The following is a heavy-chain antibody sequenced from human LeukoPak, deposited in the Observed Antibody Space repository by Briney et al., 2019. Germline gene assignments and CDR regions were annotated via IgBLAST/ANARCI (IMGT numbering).Heavy chain of an antibody. J-gene: IGHJ3*02. CDR2: IATDGTI. CDR1: GFILSTSE. D-gene: IGHD6-13*01. Sequence: GGSLRLSCVASGFILSTSEMNWVRQAPGKGLEWVSFIATDGTIYYADSVKGRFTLSRDNAKNSLYLQMNSLRAEDTAVYYCARLAGTSGDAFDIWGQGTMVTVSS. CDR3: ARLAGTSGDAFDI. V-gene: IGHV3-48*03.